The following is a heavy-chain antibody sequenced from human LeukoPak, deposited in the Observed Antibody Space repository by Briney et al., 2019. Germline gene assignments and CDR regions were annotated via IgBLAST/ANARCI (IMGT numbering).Heavy chain of an antibody. CDR3: ARDESASYYYDTSDDQH. D-gene: IGHD3-22*01. CDR2: INPNSGGT. V-gene: IGHV1-2*02. J-gene: IGHJ1*01. CDR1: GYTFTGYY. Sequence: GASVKVSCKASGYTFTGYYMHWVRQAPGQGLEWMGWINPNSGGTNYAQNFQGRVTMSRETSISTAYMELSRLRSDDTAVYYCARDESASYYYDTSDDQHWRRGTLASVSS.